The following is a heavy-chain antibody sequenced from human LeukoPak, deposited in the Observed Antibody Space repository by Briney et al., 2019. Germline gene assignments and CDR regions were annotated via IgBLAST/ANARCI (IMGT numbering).Heavy chain of an antibody. J-gene: IGHJ4*02. CDR1: RYTFTGYY. V-gene: IGHV1-2*02. CDR3: ASDSYYDYVWSN. CDR2: INPNSGGT. Sequence: ASVKVSCKASRYTFTGYYMHWVRQAPGQGLEWMGWINPNSGGTNYAQKFQGRVTMTRDTSISTAYMELSRLRSDDTAVYYCASDSYYDYVWSNWGQGTLVTVSS. D-gene: IGHD3-16*01.